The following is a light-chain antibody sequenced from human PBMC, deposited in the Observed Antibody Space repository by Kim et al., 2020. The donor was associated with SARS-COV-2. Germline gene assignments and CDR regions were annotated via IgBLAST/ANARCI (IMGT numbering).Light chain of an antibody. J-gene: IGLJ1*01. V-gene: IGLV3-1*01. CDR3: QAWDSSTAV. CDR2: RDT. CDR1: KLWDIF. Sequence: VSPGQTASITCSGDKLWDIFASWYQQSPVQSPLLVIYRDTKRPSGIPDRFSGSNSGNTATLTNSGTQAMDEADYYCQAWDSSTAVFGTGTKVTVL.